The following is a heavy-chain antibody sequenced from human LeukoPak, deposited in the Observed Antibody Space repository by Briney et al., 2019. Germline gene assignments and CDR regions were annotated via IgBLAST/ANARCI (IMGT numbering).Heavy chain of an antibody. CDR1: GGSISSYY. J-gene: IGHJ4*02. Sequence: SETLSLTCTVSGGSISSYYWSWIRQPAGKGLEWIGRIYTSGSTNYNPSLKSRVTMSVDTSKNQFSLKLSSVTAADTAVYYCARPASYYDSSGYYRHWGQGTLVTVSS. D-gene: IGHD3-22*01. CDR2: IYTSGST. CDR3: ARPASYYDSSGYYRH. V-gene: IGHV4-4*07.